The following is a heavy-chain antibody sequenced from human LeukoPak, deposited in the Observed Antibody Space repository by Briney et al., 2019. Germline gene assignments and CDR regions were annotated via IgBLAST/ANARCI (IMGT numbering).Heavy chain of an antibody. CDR1: GFTFSTYA. D-gene: IGHD2/OR15-2a*01. CDR2: ISYDVTNK. J-gene: IGHJ3*02. Sequence: GRPLRLSCVASGFTFSTYAMHWVRQAPGTWLEWVAVISYDVTNKYYADSLKGRFTISRDNSKNTMYLQVNSLRPGDTAVYYCAKDFYDTSANGAFDIWGHGTMVSVSS. V-gene: IGHV3-30*18. CDR3: AKDFYDTSANGAFDI.